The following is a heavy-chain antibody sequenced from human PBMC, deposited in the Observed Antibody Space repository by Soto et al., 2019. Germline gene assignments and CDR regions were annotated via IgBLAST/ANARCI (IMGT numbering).Heavy chain of an antibody. CDR2: IIPIFGTA. CDR1: GGTFSSYA. CDR3: ARRVDRSSSRYYYYYNGMDV. V-gene: IGHV1-69*13. Sequence: SVKVSCKASGGTFSSYAISWVRQAPGQGLEWMGGIIPIFGTAHDAQKFQGRVTITADESTSTAYRKLSSLRSEDTAVYYCARRVDRSSSRYYYYYNGMDVRGQGTTVTVSS. D-gene: IGHD6-6*01. J-gene: IGHJ6*02.